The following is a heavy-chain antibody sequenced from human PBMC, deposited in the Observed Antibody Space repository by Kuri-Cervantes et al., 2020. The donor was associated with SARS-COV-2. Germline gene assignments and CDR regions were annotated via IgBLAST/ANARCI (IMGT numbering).Heavy chain of an antibody. CDR2: IIPIFGTA. CDR1: GGTFSSYA. V-gene: IGHV1-69*06. CDR3: AAGAYCSSTSCYASYYYGMDV. Sequence: SVKVSCKASGGTFSSYAISWVRQAPGQELEWMGGIIPIFGTANYAQKFQGRVTITADKSTSTAYMELSSLRSEDTAVYYCAAGAYCSSTSCYASYYYGMDVWGQGTTVTVSS. J-gene: IGHJ6*02. D-gene: IGHD2-2*01.